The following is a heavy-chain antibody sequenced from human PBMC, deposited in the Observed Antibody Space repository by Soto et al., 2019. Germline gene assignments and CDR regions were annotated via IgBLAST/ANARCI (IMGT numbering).Heavy chain of an antibody. CDR1: GVTFSSYA. CDR2: ISGSGGST. V-gene: IGHV3-23*01. D-gene: IGHD1-26*01. CDR3: ARRGSGSYYDY. J-gene: IGHJ4*02. Sequence: EVQLLESGGGLVQPGGSLRLSCAASGVTFSSYAMRWVRQAPGKGLEWVSPISGSGGSTYYADSVKGRFTISRDNSKNTLYLQMNSLRAEDTAVYYCARRGSGSYYDYWGQGTLVTVSS.